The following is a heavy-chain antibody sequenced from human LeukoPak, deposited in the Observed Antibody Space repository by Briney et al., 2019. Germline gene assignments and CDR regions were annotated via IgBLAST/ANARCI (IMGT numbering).Heavy chain of an antibody. J-gene: IGHJ4*02. D-gene: IGHD5-12*01. V-gene: IGHV1-2*02. CDR3: ARARGLIYSDYDLFDY. CDR2: VNPNSGGT. Sequence: GASVKVSCKASGYTFTGYYMHWVRQAPGQGLEWMGWVNPNSGGTNYAQKFQGRVTMTRDTSISTAYMELSRLRSDDTAVYYCARARGLIYSDYDLFDYWGQGTLVTVSS. CDR1: GYTFTGYY.